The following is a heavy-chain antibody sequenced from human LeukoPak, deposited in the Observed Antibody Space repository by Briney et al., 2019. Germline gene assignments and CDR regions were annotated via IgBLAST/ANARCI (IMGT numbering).Heavy chain of an antibody. J-gene: IGHJ4*02. CDR3: ARGRLYYYDSSGYYVKSRALYYFDY. CDR2: INHSGST. V-gene: IGHV4-34*01. D-gene: IGHD3-22*01. Sequence: PSETLSLTCAVYGGSFSGYYWSWIRQPPGKGLGWIGEINHSGSTNYNPSLKSRVTISVDTSKNQFSLKLSSVTAADTAVYYCARGRLYYYDSSGYYVKSRALYYFDYWGQGTLVTVSS. CDR1: GGSFSGYY.